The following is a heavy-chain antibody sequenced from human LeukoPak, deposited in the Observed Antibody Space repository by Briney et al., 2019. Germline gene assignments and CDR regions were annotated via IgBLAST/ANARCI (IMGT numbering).Heavy chain of an antibody. CDR1: GFTFSSYG. Sequence: GGSLRLSCAASGFTFSSYGMHWVRQAPGKGLEWVAVISYDGSNKYYADSVKGRFTISRDNSKNTLYLQMNSLRAEDTAVYYCAKDRNVVVVAATPDYWGQGTLVTVSS. J-gene: IGHJ4*02. CDR3: AKDRNVVVVAATPDY. D-gene: IGHD2-15*01. V-gene: IGHV3-30*18. CDR2: ISYDGSNK.